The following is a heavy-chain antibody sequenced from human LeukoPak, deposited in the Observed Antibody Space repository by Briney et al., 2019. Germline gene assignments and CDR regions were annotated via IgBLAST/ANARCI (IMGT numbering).Heavy chain of an antibody. J-gene: IGHJ4*02. CDR3: ARVFGTIAAAGTLDY. CDR1: GGSISSYY. D-gene: IGHD6-13*01. CDR2: IYYSRST. V-gene: IGHV4-59*01. Sequence: PSETLSLTCTVSGGSISSYYWSWIRQPPGKGLEWIGYIYYSRSTNYNPSLKSRVTISVDTSKNQFSLKLSSVTAADTAVYYCARVFGTIAAAGTLDYWGQGTLVTVSS.